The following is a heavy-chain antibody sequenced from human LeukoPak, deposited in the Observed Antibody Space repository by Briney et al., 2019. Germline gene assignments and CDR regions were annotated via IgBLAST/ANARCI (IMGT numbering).Heavy chain of an antibody. CDR2: IYTSGST. V-gene: IGHV4-61*02. J-gene: IGHJ4*02. CDR3: ARETDWGDRDY. CDR1: GGSISSGSYY. D-gene: IGHD3/OR15-3a*01. Sequence: SETLSLTCTVSGGSISSGSYYWSWIRQPAGKGLQWIGRIYTSGSTNYNPSLKSRVTISVDTSKNQFSLKLSSVTAADTAVYYCARETDWGDRDYWGQGTLVTVSS.